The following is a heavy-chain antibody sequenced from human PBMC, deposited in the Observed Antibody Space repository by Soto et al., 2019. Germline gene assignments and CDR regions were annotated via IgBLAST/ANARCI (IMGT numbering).Heavy chain of an antibody. CDR1: GGSISSSSYY. V-gene: IGHV4-39*01. D-gene: IGHD2-2*01. CDR3: ARGYCSSTSCFYYYGMDV. J-gene: IGHJ6*02. CDR2: IYYRGST. Sequence: PSETLSLTCTVSGGSISSSSYYWGWIRQPPGKGLEWIGSIYYRGSTYYNPSLKSRVTISVDTSKIQFSLKLSSVTAADTVLYYCARGYCSSTSCFYYYGMDVWGQGTTVT.